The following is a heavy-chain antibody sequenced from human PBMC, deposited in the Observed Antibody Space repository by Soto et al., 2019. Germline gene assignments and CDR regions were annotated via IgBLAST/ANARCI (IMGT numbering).Heavy chain of an antibody. V-gene: IGHV3-30*18. J-gene: IGHJ4*02. CDR1: GFTFSDYA. Sequence: VQLVESGGGVVQPGRSLRLSCADSGFTFSDYAMHWVLQAPGKGLEWVAVVSHDGRNTHYADSVKGRFTISRDSSKNTVSLEMTSLRAEDTAVYYCAKGGRQWLVTSDFNYWGQGALVTVSS. CDR2: VSHDGRNT. CDR3: AKGGRQWLVTSDFNY. D-gene: IGHD6-19*01.